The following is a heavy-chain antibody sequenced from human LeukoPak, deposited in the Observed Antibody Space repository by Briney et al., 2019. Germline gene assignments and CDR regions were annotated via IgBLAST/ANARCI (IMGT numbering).Heavy chain of an antibody. CDR2: IYHSGST. D-gene: IGHD3-22*01. V-gene: IGHV4-4*02. Sequence: SETLSLTCAVSGGSISSSNWWSWVRQPPGKGLEWIGEIYHSGSTNYNPSLKSRATISVDKSKNQFSLKLSSVTAADTAVYYCQRGGDRSGYYYYFDYWGQGTLVTVSS. CDR3: QRGGDRSGYYYYFDY. J-gene: IGHJ4*02. CDR1: GGSISSSNW.